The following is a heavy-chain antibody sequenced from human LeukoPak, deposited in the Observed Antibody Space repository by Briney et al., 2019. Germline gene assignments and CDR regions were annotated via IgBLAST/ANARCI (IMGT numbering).Heavy chain of an antibody. Sequence: ASVKVSCKASGYTFTSYGISWVRQAPGQGLEWMGWISAYNGNANYAQKLQGRVTMTTDTSTRTAYMELRSLRSDDTAVYYCAREDRSGWCGWVFDYWGQGTLVTVSS. CDR1: GYTFTSYG. V-gene: IGHV1-18*01. D-gene: IGHD6-19*01. J-gene: IGHJ4*02. CDR3: AREDRSGWCGWVFDY. CDR2: ISAYNGNA.